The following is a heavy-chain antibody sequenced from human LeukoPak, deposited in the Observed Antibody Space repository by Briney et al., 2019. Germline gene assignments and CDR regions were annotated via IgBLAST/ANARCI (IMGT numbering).Heavy chain of an antibody. D-gene: IGHD2-21*02. CDR2: ISGNGGST. CDR1: GFTFSSYA. Sequence: GGSLRLSCSASGFTFSSYAMHWVRQAPGKGLEYVSAISGNGGSTYNADSVKDRFTISRDNSKNTLYLQMSSLRVEDTAVYYCVKARSYCGGDCYYPNFDYWGRGTLVTVSS. CDR3: VKARSYCGGDCYYPNFDY. V-gene: IGHV3-64D*09. J-gene: IGHJ4*02.